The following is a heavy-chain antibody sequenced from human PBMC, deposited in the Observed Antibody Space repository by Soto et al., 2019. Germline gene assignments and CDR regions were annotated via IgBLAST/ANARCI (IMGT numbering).Heavy chain of an antibody. Sequence: GASVKVSCKTSGFTFRSSAVQGVRQARGQRLEWIGWLVVGTGNTNYAQKFQQRVTISSDRSTNTVSMELSSLTSEDTAVYYCATGAYCSGGSCSDYYYYYGMDLWGQGTTVTVSS. CDR1: GFTFRSSA. V-gene: IGHV1-58*01. CDR2: LVVGTGNT. D-gene: IGHD2-15*01. J-gene: IGHJ6*02. CDR3: ATGAYCSGGSCSDYYYYYGMDL.